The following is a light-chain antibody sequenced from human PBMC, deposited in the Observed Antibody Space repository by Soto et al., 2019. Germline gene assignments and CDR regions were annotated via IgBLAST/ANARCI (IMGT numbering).Light chain of an antibody. CDR1: ESVSSSF. CDR3: QQYGRSPST. J-gene: IGKJ1*01. CDR2: GAS. V-gene: IGKV3-20*01. Sequence: ENVLTPSSGTLSLSSGEKATLSCRASESVSSSFLAWYQQRLGQAPRLLIYGASSRGTGIPDRFSGSGSGTDFTLTISRLEPEDCAVYYCQQYGRSPSTFGQGTKVDIK.